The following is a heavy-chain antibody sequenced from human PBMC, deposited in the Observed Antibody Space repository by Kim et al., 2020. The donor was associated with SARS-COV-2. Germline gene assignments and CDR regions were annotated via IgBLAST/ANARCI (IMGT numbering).Heavy chain of an antibody. Sequence: RFTISRDNAKNSLYLQMNSLRAEDTAVYYCARGVMRYDFWSGYYSTPFDYWGQGTLVTVSS. V-gene: IGHV3-11*06. J-gene: IGHJ4*02. CDR3: ARGVMRYDFWSGYYSTPFDY. D-gene: IGHD3-3*01.